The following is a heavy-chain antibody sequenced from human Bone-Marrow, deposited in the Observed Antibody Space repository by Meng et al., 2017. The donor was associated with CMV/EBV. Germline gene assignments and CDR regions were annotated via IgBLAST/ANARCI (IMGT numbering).Heavy chain of an antibody. CDR3: ASGWGENWGLYYYYYGMDV. J-gene: IGHJ6*02. V-gene: IGHV4-39*01. Sequence: SETLSLTCTVSGGSISSSSYYWGWIRQPPGKGLEWIGSIYYSGSTYYNPFLKSRVTISVDTSKNQFSLKLSFVTAADTAVYYCASGWGENWGLYYYYYGMDVWGQGATVTVSS. CDR2: IYYSGST. D-gene: IGHD7-27*01. CDR1: GGSISSSSYY.